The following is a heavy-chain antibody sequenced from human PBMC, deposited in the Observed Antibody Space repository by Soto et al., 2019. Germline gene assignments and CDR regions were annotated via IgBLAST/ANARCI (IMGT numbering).Heavy chain of an antibody. Sequence: GGSLRLSCAASGFTFSSYAMSWVRQALGKGLEWVSAISGSGGSTYYADSVKGRFTISRDNSKNTLYLQMNSLRAEDTAVYYCAKSLVGATNYYYYYGMDVWGQGTTVTVSS. J-gene: IGHJ6*02. D-gene: IGHD1-26*01. CDR2: ISGSGGST. CDR3: AKSLVGATNYYYYYGMDV. V-gene: IGHV3-23*01. CDR1: GFTFSSYA.